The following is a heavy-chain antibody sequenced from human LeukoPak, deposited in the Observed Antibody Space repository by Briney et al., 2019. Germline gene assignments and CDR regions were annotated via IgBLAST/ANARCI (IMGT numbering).Heavy chain of an antibody. CDR2: IYSGGST. Sequence: PGGSLRLSCAASGFTVSSNYMSWVRQAPGKGLGWVSVIYSGGSTYYADSVKGRFTISRDNSKNTLYLQMNSLRAEDTAVYYCARDRYGDYVFDYWGQGTLVTVSS. J-gene: IGHJ4*02. CDR3: ARDRYGDYVFDY. CDR1: GFTVSSNY. D-gene: IGHD4-17*01. V-gene: IGHV3-53*01.